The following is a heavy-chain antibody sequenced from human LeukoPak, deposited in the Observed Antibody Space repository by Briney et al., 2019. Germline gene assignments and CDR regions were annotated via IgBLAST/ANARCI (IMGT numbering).Heavy chain of an antibody. Sequence: ASVKVSCKASGYTFTHYYMHWVRQAPGQGLDWMGWINPCNGGTTYAQKFQDRVTMTRDTSISTAYMELSSLRSEDTAVYYCARRVTDSSGYYYFTEYFQHWGQGTLVTVSS. CDR3: ARRVTDSSGYYYFTEYFQH. CDR1: GYTFTHYY. V-gene: IGHV1-2*02. J-gene: IGHJ1*01. CDR2: INPCNGGT. D-gene: IGHD3-22*01.